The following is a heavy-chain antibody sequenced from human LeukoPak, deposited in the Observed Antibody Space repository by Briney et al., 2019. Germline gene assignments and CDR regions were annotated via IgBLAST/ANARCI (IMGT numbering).Heavy chain of an antibody. CDR3: ATVGSYDSSGYYPL. V-gene: IGHV3-30*03. Sequence: PGGSLRLSCAASAFTFSSYAMHWVRQAPGKGLEWVAVISYDGSNKCYADSVKGRFTMSRDNSKNTLYLQMNSLRAEDTAVYYCATVGSYDSSGYYPLWGQGTLVTVSS. CDR1: AFTFSSYA. CDR2: ISYDGSNK. J-gene: IGHJ4*02. D-gene: IGHD3-22*01.